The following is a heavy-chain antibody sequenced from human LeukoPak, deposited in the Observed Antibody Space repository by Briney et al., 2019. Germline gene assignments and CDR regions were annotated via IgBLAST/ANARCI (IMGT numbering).Heavy chain of an antibody. CDR3: ARLHALGAEEFDP. V-gene: IGHV4-59*11. J-gene: IGHJ5*02. CDR1: GGSISGHY. Sequence: SETLSLTCTVSGGSISGHYWSWIRQPPGKRLEWIGYLHYTGSTNYNPSLNSRITMSVDTPNNQFSLRLASVTAADTAVYYCARLHALGAEEFDPWGQGALVTVSS. CDR2: LHYTGST. D-gene: IGHD3-16*01.